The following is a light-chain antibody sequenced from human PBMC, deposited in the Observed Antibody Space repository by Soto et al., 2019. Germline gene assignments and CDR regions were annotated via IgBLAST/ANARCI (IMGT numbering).Light chain of an antibody. CDR2: GND. Sequence: QSVLTQPPSASGTPGQRVTISCSGSSSNIGGNTVNWYQQLPGTAPKLLIYGNDQRPSGVPDRFSGSKSGTSASLAICGLQSEDEADYYCAAWDDSLNACVFGTGTKLTVL. CDR1: SSNIGGNT. J-gene: IGLJ1*01. V-gene: IGLV1-44*01. CDR3: AAWDDSLNACV.